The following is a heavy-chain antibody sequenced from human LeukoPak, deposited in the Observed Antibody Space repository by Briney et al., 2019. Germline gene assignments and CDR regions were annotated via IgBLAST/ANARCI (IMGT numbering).Heavy chain of an antibody. CDR3: AKGMPRPGGVTKWDSEFDY. CDR1: GFMFSTYE. Sequence: GGSLRLSCAASGFMFSTYEMNWVRQAPGKGLEWGSYISGSGSSIYYSDSVKGRFTISRDNSKNTLYLQMNSLRAEDTAVYFCAKGMPRPGGVTKWDSEFDYWGQGTLVTVSS. D-gene: IGHD3-16*01. CDR2: ISGSGSSI. V-gene: IGHV3-48*03. J-gene: IGHJ4*02.